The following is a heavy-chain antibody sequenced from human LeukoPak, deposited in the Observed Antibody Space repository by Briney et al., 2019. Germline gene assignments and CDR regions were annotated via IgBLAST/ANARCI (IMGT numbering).Heavy chain of an antibody. V-gene: IGHV3-64*01. CDR1: GFTFSSYA. D-gene: IGHD2-2*01. J-gene: IGHJ4*02. CDR2: ISSIGGST. Sequence: PGGSLRLSCAASGFTFSSYAMHWVRQAPGKGLEYVSAISSIGGSTYYANSVKGRFTISRDNSKNTLYLQMGSLRAEDMAVYYCARDRASRFDYWGQGTLVTGPS. CDR3: ARDRASRFDY.